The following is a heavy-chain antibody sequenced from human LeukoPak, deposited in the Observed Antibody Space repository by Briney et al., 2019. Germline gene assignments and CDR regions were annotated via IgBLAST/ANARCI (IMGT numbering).Heavy chain of an antibody. Sequence: PETLSLTCTVSRGSIGTYYWSWIRQPAGKGLDWIGRIYTSGSTKKNPSLSSRVTISIDASKNQFSLRLSSLTAADTAIYYCARDSGRRGYPEYSFDYWGQGTPVIVSS. V-gene: IGHV4-4*07. CDR1: RGSIGTYY. CDR2: IYTSGST. D-gene: IGHD3-10*01. J-gene: IGHJ4*02. CDR3: ARDSGRRGYPEYSFDY.